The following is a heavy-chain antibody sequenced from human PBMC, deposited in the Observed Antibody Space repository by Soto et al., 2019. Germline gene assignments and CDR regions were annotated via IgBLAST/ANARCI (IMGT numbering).Heavy chain of an antibody. J-gene: IGHJ4*02. V-gene: IGHV3-21*01. CDR2: ISKSDYT. CDR1: GFAFNNYG. CDR3: ARDDSIIISAVSDF. D-gene: IGHD3-22*01. Sequence: AGGSLRLSCTVSGFAFNNYGINWVRQAPGKGLEWVSSISKSDYTYYSDSVKGRFTISRDNAKNSVSLQMNTLRVEDTAVYYCARDDSIIISAVSDFWGQGTLVTVSS.